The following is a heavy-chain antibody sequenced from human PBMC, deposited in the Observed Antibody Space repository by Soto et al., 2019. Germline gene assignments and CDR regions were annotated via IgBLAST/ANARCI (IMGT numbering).Heavy chain of an antibody. CDR3: AASYGTAWYTH. D-gene: IGHD6-13*01. V-gene: IGHV4-59*02. CDR1: GDSVTSHY. J-gene: IGHJ4*02. CDR2: MHYTGFS. Sequence: QVQLQESGPGQVTPSETLSLTCSFSGDSVTSHYLTWIRQSPEKGLEWIGYMHYTGFSHYNPSRKILLTISVDRSKNQFTMQLTSVNVADTAVYYCAASYGTAWYTHWGQGTQVTVSS.